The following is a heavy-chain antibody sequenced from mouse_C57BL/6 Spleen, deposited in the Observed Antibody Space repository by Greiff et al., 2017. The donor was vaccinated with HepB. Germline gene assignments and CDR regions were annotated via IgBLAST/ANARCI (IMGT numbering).Heavy chain of an antibody. V-gene: IGHV1-80*01. CDR3: ARERDPYAMDY. CDR1: GYAFSSYW. CDR2: IYPGDGDT. Sequence: VKLQESGAELVKPGASVKISCKASGYAFSSYWMNWVKQRPGKGLEWIGQIYPGDGDTNYNGKFKGKATLTADKSSSTAYMQLSSLTSEDSAVYFCARERDPYAMDYWGQGTSVTVSS. J-gene: IGHJ4*01.